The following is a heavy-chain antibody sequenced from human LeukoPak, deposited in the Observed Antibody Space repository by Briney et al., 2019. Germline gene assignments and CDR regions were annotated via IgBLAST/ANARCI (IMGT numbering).Heavy chain of an antibody. V-gene: IGHV1-2*02. CDR1: GYTFTDYY. CDR3: ARARTYYDILTAYPFDY. CDR2: INPNSGGT. J-gene: IGHJ4*02. Sequence: ASVKVSCKASGYTFTDYYMHWVRQAPGQGLEWMGWINPNSGGTNYAQKFQGRVTMTRDTSISTAYMELSRVRSDGTAVYYCARARTYYDILTAYPFDYWGQGTLVTVSS. D-gene: IGHD3-9*01.